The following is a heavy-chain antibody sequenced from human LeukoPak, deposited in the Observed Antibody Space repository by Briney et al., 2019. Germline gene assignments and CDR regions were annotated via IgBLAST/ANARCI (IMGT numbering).Heavy chain of an antibody. Sequence: GTSVKVSCKASGFTFTSSAVQWVRQARGQRLEWIGWIVVGSGNTNYAQKFQERVTITRDMSTSTAYMELSSLRSEDTAVYYCAALGAHSGSYQVEGGNFDYWGQGTLVTVSS. D-gene: IGHD1-26*01. CDR2: IVVGSGNT. CDR1: GFTFTSSA. V-gene: IGHV1-58*01. J-gene: IGHJ4*02. CDR3: AALGAHSGSYQVEGGNFDY.